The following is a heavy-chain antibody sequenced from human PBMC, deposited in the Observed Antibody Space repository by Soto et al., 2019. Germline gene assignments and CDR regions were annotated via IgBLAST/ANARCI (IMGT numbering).Heavy chain of an antibody. Sequence: ASETLSLTCSVSGGSISTVGHYWTWIRQPPGKGLEWIGSIYHTGSTYYSKSLRSRLTMSVDTSKSQFSLRLSSVTAADTAVYYCARATGTLRSRNCDYWGQGSLVTVSS. CDR2: IYHTGST. V-gene: IGHV4-31*03. D-gene: IGHD1-1*01. J-gene: IGHJ4*02. CDR3: ARATGTLRSRNCDY. CDR1: GGSISTVGHY.